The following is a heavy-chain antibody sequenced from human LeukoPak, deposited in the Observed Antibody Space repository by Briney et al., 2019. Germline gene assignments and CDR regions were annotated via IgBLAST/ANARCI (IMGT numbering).Heavy chain of an antibody. CDR2: ISGSGDAT. CDR1: GFTFSTYA. V-gene: IGHV3-23*01. D-gene: IGHD3-10*01. CDR3: ARAYYYDSGSYYGHFDY. J-gene: IGHJ4*02. Sequence: GGSLRLSCAASGFTFSTYAMSWVRQAPGKGLEWVSTISGSGDATYYADSVKGRFTISRDNSKSTLYLQMNSLRAEDTALYYCARAYYYDSGSYYGHFDYWGRGTLVTVSS.